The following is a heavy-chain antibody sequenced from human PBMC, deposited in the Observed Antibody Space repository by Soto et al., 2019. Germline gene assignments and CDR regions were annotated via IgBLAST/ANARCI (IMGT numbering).Heavy chain of an antibody. J-gene: IGHJ4*02. CDR2: IYYSGST. Sequence: SETLSLTCTVSGGSISSGGYYWSWIRRHPGKGLEWIGYIYYSGSTYYNPSLKSRVTISVDTSKNQFSLKLSSVTAADTAVYYCARGGCSYGYDYWGQGTLVTVSS. V-gene: IGHV4-31*03. D-gene: IGHD5-18*01. CDR1: GGSISSGGYY. CDR3: ARGGCSYGYDY.